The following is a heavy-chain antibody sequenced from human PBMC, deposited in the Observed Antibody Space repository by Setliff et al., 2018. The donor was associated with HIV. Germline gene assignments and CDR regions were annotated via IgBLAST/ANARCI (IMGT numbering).Heavy chain of an antibody. J-gene: IGHJ3*02. D-gene: IGHD4-17*01. CDR1: GGSISNGY. CDR3: ARDRDYGGNRDAFDI. Sequence: SETLSLTCTVSGGSISNGYWGWVRQPPGKGLEWIGFVYLSGSITYNPSLKSRVTISIDRSKNEFSLKLSSVTAADTALYYCARDRDYGGNRDAFDIWGQGIMVTVSS. V-gene: IGHV4-59*01. CDR2: VYLSGSI.